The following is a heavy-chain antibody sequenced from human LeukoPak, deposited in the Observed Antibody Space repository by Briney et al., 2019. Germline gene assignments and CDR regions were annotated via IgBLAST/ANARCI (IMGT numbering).Heavy chain of an antibody. V-gene: IGHV1-2*06. CDR1: GYTFTGYY. CDR3: AREFRRIAAAGDRIDY. J-gene: IGHJ4*02. D-gene: IGHD6-13*01. CDR2: INPNSGGT. Sequence: GASVKVSCKASGYTFTGYYMHWVRQAPGQGLEWMGRINPNSGGTNYAQKLQGRVTMTRDTSISTAYMELSRLRSDDTAVYYCAREFRRIAAAGDRIDYWGQGTLVTVSS.